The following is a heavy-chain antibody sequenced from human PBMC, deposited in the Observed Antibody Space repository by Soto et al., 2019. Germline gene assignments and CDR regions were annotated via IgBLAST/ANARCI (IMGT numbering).Heavy chain of an antibody. CDR2: IGTAGDT. D-gene: IGHD3-9*01. J-gene: IGHJ6*02. V-gene: IGHV3-13*01. CDR3: ARGEDILTGYGRYGMDV. Sequence: PGGSLRLSCAASGFTFSSYDMHWVRQATGKGLEWVSAIGTAGDTYYPGSVKGRFTISRENARNSLYLQMNSLRAEDTAVYYCARGEDILTGYGRYGMDVWGQGTTVTVS. CDR1: GFTFSSYD.